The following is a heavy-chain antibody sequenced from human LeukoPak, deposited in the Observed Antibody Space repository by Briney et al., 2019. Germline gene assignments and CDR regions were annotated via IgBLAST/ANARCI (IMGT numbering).Heavy chain of an antibody. CDR1: GFTFSSYA. D-gene: IGHD3-10*01. CDR3: AKAIRRYYYCSGSWFDP. J-gene: IGHJ5*02. CDR2: ISGSGGST. Sequence: GGSLRLSCAASGFTFSSYAMSWVRQAPGKGLEWVSAISGSGGSTYYADSVKGRFTISRDNSKNTLYLQMNSLRAEDTAVYYCAKAIRRYYYCSGSWFDPWGQGTLVTVSS. V-gene: IGHV3-23*01.